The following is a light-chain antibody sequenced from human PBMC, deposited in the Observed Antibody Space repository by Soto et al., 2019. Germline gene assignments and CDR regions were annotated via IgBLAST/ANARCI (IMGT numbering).Light chain of an antibody. V-gene: IGKV1-39*01. CDR3: QQSHSTPLT. CDR1: LKISKY. Sequence: DIKLTQSPSSLSASVGDRVTITCRASLKISKYLNWYQQKPGKAPKLLIYGASPLQSGVPSRFSGSGSGTDFTLTITNLQPEDSATYFFQQSHSTPLTFGGGTKLEI. J-gene: IGKJ4*01. CDR2: GAS.